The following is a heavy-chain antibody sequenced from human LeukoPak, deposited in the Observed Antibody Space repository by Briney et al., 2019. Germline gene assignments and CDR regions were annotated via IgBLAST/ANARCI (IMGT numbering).Heavy chain of an antibody. V-gene: IGHV1-18*01. D-gene: IGHD3-3*01. CDR3: ARDASGVSRY. Sequence: ASVKVSCKASGYTFTNYGMSWVRQAPGQGLEWMGWISGYNGETVYEEKLQGRLTMTTDTSTTTAYMELTSPRSDDTAMYFCARDASGVSRYWGQGTLVIVSS. CDR1: GYTFTNYG. CDR2: ISGYNGET. J-gene: IGHJ4*02.